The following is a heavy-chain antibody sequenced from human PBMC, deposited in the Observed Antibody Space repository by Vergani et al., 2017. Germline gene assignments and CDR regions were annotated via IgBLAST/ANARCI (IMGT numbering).Heavy chain of an antibody. V-gene: IGHV1-8*01. D-gene: IGHD6-6*01. CDR2: MNPNSGNT. Sequence: QVQLVQSGAEVKKPGASVKVSCKASGYTFTSYDINWVRQATGQGLEWMGWMNPNSGNTGYAQKFQGRVTMTRNTSISTAYMELSSLRSEDTAVCYCARVVIAARPDYYYYMDVWGKGTTVTVSS. CDR3: ARVVIAARPDYYYYMDV. CDR1: GYTFTSYD. J-gene: IGHJ6*03.